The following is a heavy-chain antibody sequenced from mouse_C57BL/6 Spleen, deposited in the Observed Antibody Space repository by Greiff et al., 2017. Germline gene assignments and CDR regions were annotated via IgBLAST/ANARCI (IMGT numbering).Heavy chain of an antibody. J-gene: IGHJ4*01. Sequence: QVQLQQPGPELVKPGASVKLSCKASGYTFTSYWMHWVKQRPGQGLEWIGNINPSNGGTNYNEKFKRKATLTVDKSSSTAYMQLSSLTSEDSSVYYCARSEDGYYVPYAMDYWGQGTSVTVSS. D-gene: IGHD2-3*01. CDR3: ARSEDGYYVPYAMDY. V-gene: IGHV1-53*01. CDR1: GYTFTSYW. CDR2: INPSNGGT.